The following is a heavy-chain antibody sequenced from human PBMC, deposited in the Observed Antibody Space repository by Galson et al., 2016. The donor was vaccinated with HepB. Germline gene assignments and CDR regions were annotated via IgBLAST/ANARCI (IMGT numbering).Heavy chain of an antibody. V-gene: IGHV3-7*01. Sequence: SLRLSCAASGLNFSAYWMTWVRQAPGKGLEWVTNVKPDGSEKYYVGSVQGRFTISRDNAKNSLYLQMRSLGVEDTAVYFCARELAEPSGYYLYNYYGMDVWGPGTTVTVSS. J-gene: IGHJ6*02. CDR1: GLNFSAYW. D-gene: IGHD5-12*01. CDR2: VKPDGSEK. CDR3: ARELAEPSGYYLYNYYGMDV.